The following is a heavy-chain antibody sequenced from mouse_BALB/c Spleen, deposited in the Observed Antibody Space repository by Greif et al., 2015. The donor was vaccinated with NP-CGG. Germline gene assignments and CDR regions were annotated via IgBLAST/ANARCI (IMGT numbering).Heavy chain of an antibody. CDR2: ILPGSGST. D-gene: IGHD2-4*01. CDR3: ARGTMNYAMDY. J-gene: IGHJ4*01. V-gene: IGHV1-9*01. CDR1: GYTFSSYW. Sequence: QVQLKDSGAELMKPGASVKISCKATGYTFSSYWIEWVKQRPGHGLEWIGEILPGSGSTNYNEKFKGKATFTADTSSNXAYMQLSSLTSEDSAVYYCARGTMNYAMDYWGQGTSVTVSS.